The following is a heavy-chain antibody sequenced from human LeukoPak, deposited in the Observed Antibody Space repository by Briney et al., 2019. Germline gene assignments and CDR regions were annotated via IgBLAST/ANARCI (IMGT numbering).Heavy chain of an antibody. CDR1: GFTFSSYE. CDR3: ARDRNYYDSSGSYYPYYFDY. D-gene: IGHD3-22*01. Sequence: PGGSLRLSCAASGFTFSSYEMNWVRQAPGKGLEWVSYISSSGSTIYYADSVKGRFTISRDNAKNSLYLQMNSLRAEDTAVYYCARDRNYYDSSGSYYPYYFDYWGQGTLVTVSS. J-gene: IGHJ4*02. V-gene: IGHV3-48*03. CDR2: ISSSGSTI.